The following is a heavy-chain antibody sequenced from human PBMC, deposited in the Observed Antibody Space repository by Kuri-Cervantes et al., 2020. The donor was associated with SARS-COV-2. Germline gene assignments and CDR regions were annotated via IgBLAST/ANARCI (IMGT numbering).Heavy chain of an antibody. D-gene: IGHD7-27*01. V-gene: IGHV4-30-2*01. Sequence: LRLSCAVSGGSISSGGYSWSWIRQPPGKGLEWIGYIYHSGSTYYNPSLKSRVTISVDTSKNQFSLKLSSVTAADTAVYYCARGTGDLSRSDYYYYYYMDVWGKGTTVTVSS. CDR1: GGSISSGGYS. CDR2: IYHSGST. CDR3: ARGTGDLSRSDYYYYYYMDV. J-gene: IGHJ6*03.